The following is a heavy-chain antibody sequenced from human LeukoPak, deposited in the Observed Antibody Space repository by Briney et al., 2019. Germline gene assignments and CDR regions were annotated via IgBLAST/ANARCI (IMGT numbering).Heavy chain of an antibody. V-gene: IGHV4-59*01. CDR2: IYYSGST. D-gene: IGHD3-22*01. CDR3: ARERPPGADSSGYYHAFDI. CDR1: GGSIGSYY. J-gene: IGHJ3*02. Sequence: PSETLSLTCTVSGGSIGSYYWSWIRQPPGKGLEWIGYIYYSGSTNYNPSLKSRVTISVDTSKNQFSLKLSSVTAADTAVYYCARERPPGADSSGYYHAFDIWGQGTMVTVSS.